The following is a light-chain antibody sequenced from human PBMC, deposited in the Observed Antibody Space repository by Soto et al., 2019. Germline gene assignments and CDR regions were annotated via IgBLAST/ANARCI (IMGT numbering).Light chain of an antibody. J-gene: IGKJ1*01. CDR1: QSVRSSY. CDR3: QQYGDSPT. CDR2: GAS. Sequence: EIVLTQSPGSLSLSPGETATLSCGASQSVRSSYLAWYQQKPGQAPRLLIYGASWRATGIPDRFSGSGSGTDFTLTIIRLEPEDFAVYYCQQYGDSPTFGQGTKVEIK. V-gene: IGKV3-20*01.